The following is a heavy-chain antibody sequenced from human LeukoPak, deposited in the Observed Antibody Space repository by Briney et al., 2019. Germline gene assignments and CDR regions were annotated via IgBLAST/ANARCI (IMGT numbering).Heavy chain of an antibody. J-gene: IGHJ4*02. CDR1: GFTFSSYA. V-gene: IGHV3-23*01. Sequence: GGSLRLSCAASGFTFSSYAMTWVRQAPGKGLEWVSVISGSGGSIYYADSVKGRFTISRDNSKNTLYLQMNSLRAEDTAVYYCAKPQEYYYDSSGYFFDYWGQGTLVTVSS. CDR2: ISGSGGSI. CDR3: AKPQEYYYDSSGYFFDY. D-gene: IGHD3-22*01.